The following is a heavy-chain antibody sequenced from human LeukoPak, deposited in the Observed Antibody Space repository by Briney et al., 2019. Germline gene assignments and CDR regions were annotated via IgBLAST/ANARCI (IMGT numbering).Heavy chain of an antibody. CDR1: GFTFSDYY. CDR2: ISSSGSTI. Sequence: PGGSLRLSCAASGFTFSDYYTSWIRQAPGKGLEWVSYISSSGSTIYYVDSVKGRFTISRDNAKNSLYLQMNSLRAEDTAVYYCARDRGGPYYYYMDVWGKGTTVTVSS. J-gene: IGHJ6*03. V-gene: IGHV3-11*04. CDR3: ARDRGGPYYYYMDV. D-gene: IGHD3-10*01.